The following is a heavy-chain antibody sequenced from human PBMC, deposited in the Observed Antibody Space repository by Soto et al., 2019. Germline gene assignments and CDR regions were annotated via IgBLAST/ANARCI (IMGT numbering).Heavy chain of an antibody. J-gene: IGHJ3*02. Sequence: QVQLQESGPGLVKPSETLSLTCTVSGGSISSYYWNWIRQPPGKGLEWIGYIYTGSTNYNPSLKTPVTISVDTSKNHFSLKLSSVPAADTAVYYCARNHAFDIWGQGTMVTVSS. CDR3: ARNHAFDI. V-gene: IGHV4-59*01. CDR2: IYTGST. CDR1: GGSISSYY.